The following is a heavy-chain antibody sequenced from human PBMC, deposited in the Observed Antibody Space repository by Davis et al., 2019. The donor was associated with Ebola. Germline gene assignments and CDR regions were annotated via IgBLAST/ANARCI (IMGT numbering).Heavy chain of an antibody. Sequence: ASVKVSCKASGYTFTGYYMHWVRQAPGQGLEWMGWISPNRGKTNYEQKFQGRVTMTTDTSTTIAYMELRNLTSDDTAVYYCARASPVYRGYGQSFDYWGQGTLVTVSS. CDR1: GYTFTGYY. CDR2: ISPNRGKT. V-gene: IGHV1-18*04. D-gene: IGHD5-12*01. J-gene: IGHJ4*02. CDR3: ARASPVYRGYGQSFDY.